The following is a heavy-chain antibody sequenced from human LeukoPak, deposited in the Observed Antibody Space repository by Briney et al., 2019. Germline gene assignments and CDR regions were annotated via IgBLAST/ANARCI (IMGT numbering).Heavy chain of an antibody. Sequence: SGTLSLLTIVSTASTSSSSYYWRCLHQPPDKRQEQIGSIYYSGSTYYNPSLKSRVTISVDTSKTQFSLKLSSVTAADTAVYYCARDPHYYDSSGYYVNAFDIWGQGTMVTVSS. CDR3: ARDPHYYDSSGYYVNAFDI. J-gene: IGHJ3*02. CDR2: IYYSGST. V-gene: IGHV4-39*07. CDR1: TASTSSSSYY. D-gene: IGHD3-22*01.